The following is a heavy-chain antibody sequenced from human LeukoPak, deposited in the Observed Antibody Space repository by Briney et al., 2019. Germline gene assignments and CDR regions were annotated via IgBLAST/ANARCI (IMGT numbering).Heavy chain of an antibody. J-gene: IGHJ4*02. V-gene: IGHV3-48*04. CDR1: GFIFSDYS. CDR2: IRGSRSGLGSGM. D-gene: IGHD7-27*01. Sequence: GGSLRLSCAASGFIFSDYSMNWVRQAPGKGLEWISNIRGSRSGLGSGMYYADSVRGRFTISRDDAKNSLYLQMSSLRAEDTAFYYCARDNNWGFDYRGQGALVTVSS. CDR3: ARDNNWGFDY.